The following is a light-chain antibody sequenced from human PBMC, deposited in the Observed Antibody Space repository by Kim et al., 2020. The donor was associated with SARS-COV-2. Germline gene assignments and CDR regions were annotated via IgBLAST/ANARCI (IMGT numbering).Light chain of an antibody. CDR3: KQYGGTVLLT. CDR2: GAS. V-gene: IGKV3-20*01. Sequence: GGSDTVFWRASQSVGTWRVTWYQQKRDQAPRLLVYGASTRATGIPDRCSGSGSGTDFSLTISRLEPEDSAVYDCKQYGGTVLLTFGGGTKVDIK. J-gene: IGKJ4*01. CDR1: QSVGTWR.